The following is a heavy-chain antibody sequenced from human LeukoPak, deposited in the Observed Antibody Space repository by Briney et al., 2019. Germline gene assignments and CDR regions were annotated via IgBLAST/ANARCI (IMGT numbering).Heavy chain of an antibody. CDR2: IDPADGTT. J-gene: IGHJ3*02. Sequence: GAAVKVSCKASGYTFTSYYFHWVRRAPGQGLEWAGTIDPADGTTTYAQRLQGRVTMTWDMSTSTVYMDLSSLSSEDTAVYYCARAYYDSSGYYDAFDIWGQGTMVTVSS. CDR3: ARAYYDSSGYYDAFDI. V-gene: IGHV1-46*04. D-gene: IGHD3-22*01. CDR1: GYTFTSYY.